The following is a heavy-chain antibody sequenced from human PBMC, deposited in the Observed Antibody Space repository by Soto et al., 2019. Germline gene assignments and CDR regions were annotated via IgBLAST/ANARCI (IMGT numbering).Heavy chain of an antibody. J-gene: IGHJ4*02. D-gene: IGHD2-21*01. CDR3: ATFHVVASAGFDN. V-gene: IGHV4-59*01. CDR2: VYYSGRT. CDR1: GVSISDYY. Sequence: QVQLQESGPGLVKPSETLSLTCTVSGVSISDYYWTWIRQPPGMGLQWIGYVYYSGRTNYNPSLKSRVTMSVDTSKEQVSLTMTSVTAADTVVYYCATFHVVASAGFDNWGPGTLVAVSS.